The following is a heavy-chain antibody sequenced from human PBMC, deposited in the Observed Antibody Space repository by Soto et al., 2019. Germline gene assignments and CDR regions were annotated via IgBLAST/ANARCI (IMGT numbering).Heavy chain of an antibody. V-gene: IGHV3-30*18. CDR2: ISYDGSYQ. Sequence: QVQLVESGGGVVQPGTSLRLSCEASGVAFNKFGMHWVRQAPGKGLEGVAFISYDGSYQYYADSVQGRLTITRDNSMNTLNMQLNSLRREDTAVYYCAKGGEVGGVLGDHWGQGTLVTVSS. CDR3: AKGGEVGGVLGDH. CDR1: GVAFNKFG. J-gene: IGHJ4*02. D-gene: IGHD1-26*01.